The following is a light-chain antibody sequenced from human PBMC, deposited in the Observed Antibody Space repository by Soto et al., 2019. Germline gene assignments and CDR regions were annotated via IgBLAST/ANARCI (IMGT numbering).Light chain of an antibody. CDR2: GAS. CDR3: QQYGRSPPNT. V-gene: IGKV3-20*01. CDR1: QSVSSSS. J-gene: IGKJ5*01. Sequence: EIVLTQSPGTLSLSAGERATLSCRASQSVSSSSLAWYQQKPGQAPRLLIYGASSRATGIPDRFSGSGSGTDFTLTISRLEPEDFAVYDCQQYGRSPPNTFGQGTRLEIK.